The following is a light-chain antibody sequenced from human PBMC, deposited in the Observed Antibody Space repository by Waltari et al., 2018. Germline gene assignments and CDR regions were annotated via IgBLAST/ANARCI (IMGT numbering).Light chain of an antibody. J-gene: IGKJ3*01. CDR1: QTIRSY. Sequence: DIQMTQSPSSLSASVGDRVTITCRESQTIRSYLNWYQQKPGKAPKLLIYGASILQSGVPSRFSGSGSGTDFTLTISSLQPEDFATYFCQQSDRTPRLFTFGPGTKVDVK. CDR2: GAS. CDR3: QQSDRTPRLFT. V-gene: IGKV1-39*01.